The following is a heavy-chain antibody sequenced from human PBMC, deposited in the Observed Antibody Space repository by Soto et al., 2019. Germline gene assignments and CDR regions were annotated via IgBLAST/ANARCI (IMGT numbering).Heavy chain of an antibody. Sequence: SETLSLTCTVSGGSISSGYYWGWLRQPPGKGLEWIGSIYYGGSTYYNPSLKSRVTISVDTSKNQFSLKLSSVTAADTAVYYCALGESYFYGMDVWGQGTTVTVSS. CDR1: GGSISSGYY. J-gene: IGHJ6*02. D-gene: IGHD3-10*01. V-gene: IGHV4-38-2*02. CDR2: IYYGGST. CDR3: ALGESYFYGMDV.